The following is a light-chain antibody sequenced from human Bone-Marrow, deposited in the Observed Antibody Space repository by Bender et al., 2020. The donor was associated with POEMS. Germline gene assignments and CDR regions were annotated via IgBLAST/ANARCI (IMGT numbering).Light chain of an antibody. CDR1: SSNIGAGSD. CDR3: TAWDGSQTGPV. V-gene: IGLV1-40*01. Sequence: QSLLTQPPSVSGALGQGVTISCTGSSSNIGAGSDVHWYQQLPGTGPKLLIFGDSNRPSGVPDRFSGSKSGTSAFLAITGLQGEDEADYYCTAWDGSQTGPVFGGGTKLIVL. J-gene: IGLJ3*02. CDR2: GDS.